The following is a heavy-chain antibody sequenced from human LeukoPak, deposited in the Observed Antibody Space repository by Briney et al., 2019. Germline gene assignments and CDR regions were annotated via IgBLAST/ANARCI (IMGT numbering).Heavy chain of an antibody. V-gene: IGHV4-59*01. Sequence: SETLSLTCSVSGGSISNYYWSWIRQPPGKGLEWIGYIYYSGITNYNPSLKSRVTISVDTSKNQFSLKLSSVTAADTAVYYCARDSGYDALDPWGQGTLVTVSS. CDR2: IYYSGIT. CDR1: GGSISNYY. J-gene: IGHJ5*02. CDR3: ARDSGYDALDP. D-gene: IGHD5-12*01.